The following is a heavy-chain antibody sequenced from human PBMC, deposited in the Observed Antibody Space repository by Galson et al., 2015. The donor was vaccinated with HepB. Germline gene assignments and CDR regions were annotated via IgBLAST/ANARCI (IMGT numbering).Heavy chain of an antibody. J-gene: IGHJ4*02. Sequence: SVKVSCKASGGAFSSYTISWVRQAPGQGLEWVGRIIPILDVTNYAQKFQGRVTITADESTNTAYMELCSLRSEDTAVYYCVRALGDYDILTYVDYWGQGTL. CDR1: GGAFSSYT. CDR3: VRALGDYDILTYVDY. D-gene: IGHD3-9*01. CDR2: IIPILDVT. V-gene: IGHV1-69*02.